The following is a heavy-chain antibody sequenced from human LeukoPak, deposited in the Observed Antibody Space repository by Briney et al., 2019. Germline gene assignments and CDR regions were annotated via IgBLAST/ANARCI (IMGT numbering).Heavy chain of an antibody. Sequence: ASVKVSCKASGYTFTSYYMHWVRQAPGQGLEWMGIINPSGGSTSYAQKFQGRVTMTRDMSTSTVYMELSSLRSEDTAVYYCARSFMVVAATLVAFDIWGQGTMVTVSS. J-gene: IGHJ3*02. CDR3: ARSFMVVAATLVAFDI. D-gene: IGHD2-15*01. V-gene: IGHV1-46*01. CDR1: GYTFTSYY. CDR2: INPSGGST.